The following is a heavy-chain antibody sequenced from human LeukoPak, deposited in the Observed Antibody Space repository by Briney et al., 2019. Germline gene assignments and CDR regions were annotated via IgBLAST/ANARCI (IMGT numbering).Heavy chain of an antibody. CDR3: ARDYVSLVRGISRDVTWFDP. Sequence: SETLSLTCAVYGGSFSGYYWSWIRQPPGKGLEWIGEINHSGSTNYNPSLKSRVTISVDTSKNQFSLKLSSVTAADTAMYYCARDYVSLVRGISRDVTWFDPWGQGTQVTVSS. CDR2: INHSGST. V-gene: IGHV4-34*01. D-gene: IGHD3-10*01. CDR1: GGSFSGYY. J-gene: IGHJ5*02.